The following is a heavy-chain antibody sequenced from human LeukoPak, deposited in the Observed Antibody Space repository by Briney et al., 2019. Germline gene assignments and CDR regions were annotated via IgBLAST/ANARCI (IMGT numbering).Heavy chain of an antibody. J-gene: IGHJ4*02. Sequence: QTGGSLRLSCAASGFTFTSYLMNWVRQAPGKGLEWVATIASDGFMAYYADSVKGRFTISRDNSENTVFLQMNSLRAEDTAVYYCAKDGLCPDVCPTKIAVAGYFDYWGQGILVTVSS. D-gene: IGHD6-19*01. CDR3: AKDGLCPDVCPTKIAVAGYFDY. V-gene: IGHV3-23*01. CDR1: GFTFTSYL. CDR2: IASDGFMA.